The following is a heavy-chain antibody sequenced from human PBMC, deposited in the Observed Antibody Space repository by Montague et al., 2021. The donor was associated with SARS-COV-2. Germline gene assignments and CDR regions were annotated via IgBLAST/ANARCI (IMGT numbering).Heavy chain of an antibody. Sequence: SETLSLTCTVSGGSITAYYWSWLRQPPGRGLEWIAYIYDGGGVTYNPSLRSRVTISTDTSKNQLSLKVNSVTAADTAVYYCVRDHPYGGPRGSYDTWGQGTVVTVSS. D-gene: IGHD4-23*01. CDR3: VRDHPYGGPRGSYDT. J-gene: IGHJ3*02. CDR1: GGSITAYY. V-gene: IGHV4-59*12. CDR2: IYDGGGV.